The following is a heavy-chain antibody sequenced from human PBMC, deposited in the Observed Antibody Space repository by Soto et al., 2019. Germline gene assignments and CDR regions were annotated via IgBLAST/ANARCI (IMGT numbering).Heavy chain of an antibody. J-gene: IGHJ5*02. CDR2: IYHSGST. V-gene: IGHV4-30-2*01. CDR3: ARALGYCSSTSCYGWFDT. Sequence: PSETLSLTCAVSGGSISSGGYSWSWIRQPPGKGLEWIGYIYHSGSTYYNPSLKSRVTISVDRSKNQFSLKLSSVTAADTAVYYCARALGYCSSTSCYGWFDTWGQGTLVTVSS. CDR1: GGSISSGGYS. D-gene: IGHD2-2*01.